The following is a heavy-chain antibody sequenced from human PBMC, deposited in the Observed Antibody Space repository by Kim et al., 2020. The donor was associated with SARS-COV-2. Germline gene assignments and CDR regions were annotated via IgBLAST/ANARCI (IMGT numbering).Heavy chain of an antibody. CDR2: ISSSSSYI. D-gene: IGHD3-10*01. V-gene: IGHV3-21*01. Sequence: GGSLRLSCAASGFTFSSYSMNWVRQAPGKGLEWVSSISSSSSYIYYADSVKGRFTISRDNAKNSLYLQMNSLRAEDTAVYYCARGLLWFGESLWYYGMDVWGQGTTVTVSS. CDR1: GFTFSSYS. J-gene: IGHJ6*02. CDR3: ARGLLWFGESLWYYGMDV.